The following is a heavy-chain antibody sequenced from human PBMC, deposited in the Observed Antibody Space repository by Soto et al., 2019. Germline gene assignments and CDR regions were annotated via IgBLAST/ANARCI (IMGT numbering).Heavy chain of an antibody. CDR2: IIPIFGTA. D-gene: IGHD2-2*02. CDR3: ARAWDIVVVPAAILSGAFDI. V-gene: IGHV1-69*06. Sequence: ASVKVSCKASGGTVSSYAISWVRQAPGQGLEWMGGIIPIFGTANYAQKFQGRVTITADKSTSTAYMELSSLRSEDTAVYYCARAWDIVVVPAAILSGAFDIWGQGTMVTVSS. J-gene: IGHJ3*02. CDR1: GGTVSSYA.